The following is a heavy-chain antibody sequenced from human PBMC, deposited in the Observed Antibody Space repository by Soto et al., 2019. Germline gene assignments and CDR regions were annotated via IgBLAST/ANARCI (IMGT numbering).Heavy chain of an antibody. J-gene: IGHJ4*02. Sequence: QVQLVESGGGVVQPGRSLRLSCAASGFTFSSYGMHWVRQAPGKGLEWVAVISYDGSNKYYADSVKGRFTISRDNSKNTLYLQMNSLRAEDTAVYYCAKTPSPTSSIAARERAFDYWGQGTLVTVSS. V-gene: IGHV3-30*18. D-gene: IGHD6-6*01. CDR2: ISYDGSNK. CDR3: AKTPSPTSSIAARERAFDY. CDR1: GFTFSSYG.